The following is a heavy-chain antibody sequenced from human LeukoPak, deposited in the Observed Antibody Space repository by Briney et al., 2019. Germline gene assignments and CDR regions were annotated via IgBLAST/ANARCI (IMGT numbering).Heavy chain of an antibody. D-gene: IGHD3-22*01. V-gene: IGHV1-18*01. CDR3: ARASYYYDTSGAGAFDI. J-gene: IGHJ3*02. CDR2: XTPYNGNT. Sequence: XTPYNGNTNYAQKVQGRVTVTTDTSTSTAYMELRSLRSDDTAVYYCARASYYYDTSGAGAFDIWGQGTMVTVSS.